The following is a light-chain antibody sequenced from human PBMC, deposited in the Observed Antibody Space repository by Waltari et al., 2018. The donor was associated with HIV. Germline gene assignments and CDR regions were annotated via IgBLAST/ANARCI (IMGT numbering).Light chain of an antibody. CDR1: QSVTSGY. J-gene: IGKJ5*01. CDR3: QQYSSSPIT. Sequence: EIVLTQSPGTLSLSPGEGATLSCRASQSVTSGYLAWYQQKRGQAPRHVIYAASSRATGIPGRFSGSGSGTDFTLTISRLEPEDFAVYYCQQYSSSPITFGQGTRLEMK. V-gene: IGKV3-20*01. CDR2: AAS.